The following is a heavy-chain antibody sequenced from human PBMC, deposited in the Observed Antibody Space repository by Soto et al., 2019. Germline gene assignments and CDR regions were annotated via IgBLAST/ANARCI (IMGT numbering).Heavy chain of an antibody. J-gene: IGHJ4*02. V-gene: IGHV3-21*01. Sequence: GGSLRLSCAASGFTFSRYSMNWVRQAPGKGLGWVSSISSTTNYIYYADSMKGRFTVSRDNAKNSVYLDMNSLSAEDTAVYYCARESEDLTSNFDYWGQGTLVTVSS. CDR3: ARESEDLTSNFDY. CDR1: GFTFSRYS. CDR2: ISSTTNYI.